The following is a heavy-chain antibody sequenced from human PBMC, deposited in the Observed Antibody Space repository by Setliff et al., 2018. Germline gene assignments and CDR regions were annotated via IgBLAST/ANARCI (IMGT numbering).Heavy chain of an antibody. Sequence: GGSLRLSCAASGFTFSTYSMHWVRQAPGKGLEWVSSISPSSIYIYYADSVKGRFTISRDNAKNSLYLQMNSLGAEDTAVYYCARSPANGGHDAFDIWGQGAMVTVSS. D-gene: IGHD6-25*01. V-gene: IGHV3-21*01. CDR2: ISPSSIYI. CDR3: ARSPANGGHDAFDI. CDR1: GFTFSTYS. J-gene: IGHJ3*02.